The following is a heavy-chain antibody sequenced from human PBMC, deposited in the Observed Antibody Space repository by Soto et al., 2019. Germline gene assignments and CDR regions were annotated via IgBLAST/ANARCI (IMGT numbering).Heavy chain of an antibody. CDR1: GGSISSYY. Sequence: PSETLSLTCTVSGGSISSYYWSWIRQPPGKGLEYIGYIYYSGSTNYNPSLKSRVTLSVDTSKNQFSLKMTSVTAADTAMYFFARYNSYARDYWGRGTLVPVSS. CDR3: ARYNSYARDY. J-gene: IGHJ4*02. CDR2: IYYSGST. V-gene: IGHV4-59*01. D-gene: IGHD2-2*01.